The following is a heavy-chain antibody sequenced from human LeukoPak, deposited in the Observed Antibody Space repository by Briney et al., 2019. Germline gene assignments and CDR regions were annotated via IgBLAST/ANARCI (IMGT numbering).Heavy chain of an antibody. CDR2: IRYDGSNK. Sequence: GGSLRLSCAASGFTFSSYGMYWVRQAPGKGLEWVAFIRYDGSNKYYADSVKGRFTISRDNSMNTLYLQMNSLRAEDTAVYYCAKDPYSSTWSTLGAYYFDYWGQGTLVTVSS. CDR3: AKDPYSSTWSTLGAYYFDY. D-gene: IGHD6-13*01. J-gene: IGHJ4*02. V-gene: IGHV3-30*02. CDR1: GFTFSSYG.